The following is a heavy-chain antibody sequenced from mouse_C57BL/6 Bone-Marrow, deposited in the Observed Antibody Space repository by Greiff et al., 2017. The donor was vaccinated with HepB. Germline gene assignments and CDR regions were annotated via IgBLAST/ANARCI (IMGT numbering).Heavy chain of an antibody. J-gene: IGHJ4*01. CDR3: ARALSSYYAMDY. CDR1: GYTFTDYY. Sequence: VQLQQSGPVLVKPGASVKMSCKASGYTFTDYYMNWVKQSHGKSLEWIGVINPYNGGTSYNQKFKGKATLTVDKSSSTAYVELNRLTSEDSAVYYWARALSSYYAMDYRGQGTSVTVSS. V-gene: IGHV1-19*01. CDR2: INPYNGGT. D-gene: IGHD2-12*01.